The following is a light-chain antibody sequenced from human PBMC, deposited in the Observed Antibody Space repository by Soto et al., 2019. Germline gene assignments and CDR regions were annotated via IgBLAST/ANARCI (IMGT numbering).Light chain of an antibody. CDR3: GADHGSGSNFVYV. Sequence: QLVLTQPPSASASLGASVTLTCTLSSGNSNYKVDWYQQRPGKGTRFVMRVGTGGIVGSKGDGIPDRFSVLGSGLNRYLTIKNIQAEDESDYHCGADHGSGSNFVYVFGTGTKVTVL. V-gene: IGLV9-49*01. CDR1: SGNSNYK. CDR2: VGTGGIVG. J-gene: IGLJ1*01.